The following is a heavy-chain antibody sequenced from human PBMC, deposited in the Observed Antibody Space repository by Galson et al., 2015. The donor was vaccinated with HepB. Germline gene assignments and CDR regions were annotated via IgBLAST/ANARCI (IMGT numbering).Heavy chain of an antibody. V-gene: IGHV4-31*03. CDR3: ASDDGSGHLAYFDY. J-gene: IGHJ4*02. CDR1: GGSISSGNYN. D-gene: IGHD3-22*01. CDR2: VYYRGGT. Sequence: TLSLTCTVSGGSISSGNYNWNWIRQHPGKGLEWIGCVYYRGGTFYNPSLKSRVTISVDRSKNQFSVTLSSLTAADTAVYYCASDDGSGHLAYFDYWGQGTLVTVSS.